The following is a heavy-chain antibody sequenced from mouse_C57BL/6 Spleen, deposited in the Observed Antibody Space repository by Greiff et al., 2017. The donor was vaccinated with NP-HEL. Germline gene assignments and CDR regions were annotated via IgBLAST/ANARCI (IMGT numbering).Heavy chain of an antibody. J-gene: IGHJ3*01. CDR3: ARSGDYYGNPWFAY. V-gene: IGHV1-80*01. CDR1: GYAFSSYW. CDR2: IYPGDGDT. Sequence: VKLVESGAELVKPGASVKISCKASGYAFSSYWMNWVKQRPGKGLEWIGQIYPGDGDTNYNGKFKGKATLTADKSSSTAYMQLSSLTSEDSAVYFCARSGDYYGNPWFAYWGQGTLVTVSA. D-gene: IGHD2-1*01.